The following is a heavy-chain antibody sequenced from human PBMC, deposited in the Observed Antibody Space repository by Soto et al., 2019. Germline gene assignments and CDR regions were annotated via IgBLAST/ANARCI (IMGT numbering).Heavy chain of an antibody. CDR3: AKPYPPDS. J-gene: IGHJ5*01. V-gene: IGHV3-23*01. CDR2: IRASVGTT. Sequence: GGSLRLSCAASGFTFSSYAMNWVRQAPGKGLEWVSAIRASVGTTYYADSVKGRFTISRDNSKNTLYLQMNSLRAEDTAVYYCAKPYPPDSRGQGTLVTVSS. CDR1: GFTFSSYA.